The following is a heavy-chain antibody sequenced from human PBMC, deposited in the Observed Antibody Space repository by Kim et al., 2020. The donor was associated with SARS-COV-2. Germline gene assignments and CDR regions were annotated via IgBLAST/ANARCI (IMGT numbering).Heavy chain of an antibody. CDR2: IWYDGSNK. CDR1: GFTFSSYG. J-gene: IGHJ4*02. V-gene: IGHV3-33*01. D-gene: IGHD6-19*01. CDR3: ARDRGIAVAGTTYYFDY. Sequence: GGSLRLSCAASGFTFSSYGMHWVRQAPGKGLEWVAVIWYDGSNKYYADSVKGRFTISRDNAKNTLYLQMNSLRAEDTAMYYCARDRGIAVAGTTYYFDYWGQGTLVTVSS.